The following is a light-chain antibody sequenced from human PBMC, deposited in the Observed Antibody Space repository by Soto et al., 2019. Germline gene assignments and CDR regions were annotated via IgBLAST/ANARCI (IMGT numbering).Light chain of an antibody. CDR3: HQYNAWPPS. Sequence: EIVMTQSPVTLSVSPGERVTLSCRASERVSINVAWYQQKTGQAPRLLIYGASTGASSIPGRFSGSGSGTEFTLTISSLQSEDFAVYYCHQYNAWPPSFGQGTKLDIK. CDR2: GAS. J-gene: IGKJ2*01. CDR1: ERVSIN. V-gene: IGKV3-15*01.